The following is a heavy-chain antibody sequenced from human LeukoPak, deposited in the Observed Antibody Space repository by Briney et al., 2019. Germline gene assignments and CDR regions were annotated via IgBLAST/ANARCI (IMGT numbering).Heavy chain of an antibody. V-gene: IGHV3-23*01. CDR3: AKDPVQGVIPAGFDY. Sequence: GGSLRLSCAASGFTFSSYAMSWVRQAPGKGLEWVSAISGSGGSTYYADSVKGRFTISRDNSKNTLYLQMNSLRAEDTAVYYCAKDPVQGVIPAGFDYWGQGTLVTVSS. J-gene: IGHJ4*02. CDR2: ISGSGGST. CDR1: GFTFSSYA. D-gene: IGHD3-10*01.